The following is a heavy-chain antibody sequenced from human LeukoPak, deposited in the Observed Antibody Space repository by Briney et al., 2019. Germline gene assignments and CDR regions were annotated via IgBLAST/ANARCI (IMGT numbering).Heavy chain of an antibody. D-gene: IGHD4-17*01. Sequence: SVKVSCKASGYTFTSYGISWVRQAPGQGLEWMGRIIPIFGTANYAQKFQGRVTITTDESTSTAYMELSSLRSEDTAVYYCARDMVADGDYGAYMDVWGKGTTVTVSS. CDR3: ARDMVADGDYGAYMDV. CDR1: GYTFTSYG. CDR2: IIPIFGTA. V-gene: IGHV1-69*05. J-gene: IGHJ6*03.